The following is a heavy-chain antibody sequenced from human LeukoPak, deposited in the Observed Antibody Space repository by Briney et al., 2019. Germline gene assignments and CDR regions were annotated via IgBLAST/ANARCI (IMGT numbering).Heavy chain of an antibody. CDR3: ATDPYYYGSGSYYNKSGWFDP. D-gene: IGHD3-10*01. CDR1: GYTLTELS. J-gene: IGHJ5*02. Sequence: ASVKVSCMVSGYTLTELSMHWVRQAPGKGLEWMGGFDPEDGETIYAQKFQGRVTMPEDTSTDTAYMELSSLRSEDTAVYYCATDPYYYGSGSYYNKSGWFDPWGQGTLVTVSS. CDR2: FDPEDGET. V-gene: IGHV1-24*01.